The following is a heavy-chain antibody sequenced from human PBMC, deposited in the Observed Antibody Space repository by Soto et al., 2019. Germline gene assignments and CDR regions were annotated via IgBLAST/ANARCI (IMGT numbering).Heavy chain of an antibody. CDR1: GGSISDFY. CDR2: GYMYYSGST. V-gene: IGHV4-59*01. Sequence: QVQLQESGPGLVKPSETLSLTCTVSGGSISDFYWSWIRQPPGKGLEWIGYGYMYYSGSTNYNPSLESPATISVDTSKNQFSLKLTSVTAADTAHYYCARGSLSTVTFNALDIWGPGTMVTVSS. CDR3: ARGSLSTVTFNALDI. J-gene: IGHJ3*02. D-gene: IGHD4-17*01.